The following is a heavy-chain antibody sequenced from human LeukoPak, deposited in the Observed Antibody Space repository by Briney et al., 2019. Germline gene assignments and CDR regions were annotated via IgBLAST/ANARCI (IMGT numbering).Heavy chain of an antibody. J-gene: IGHJ4*02. Sequence: PSETLSLTCTVSGDSISSSTYYWGWIRQPPGKGLGWIGSRYYSVTTYCNPSLKSRVTISEDTTKNQFSLKLSSVTAADTGVYYCARMYSSGDPFDYWGQGTQVTVSS. CDR1: GDSISSSTYY. CDR2: RYYSVTT. D-gene: IGHD6-25*01. V-gene: IGHV4-39*01. CDR3: ARMYSSGDPFDY.